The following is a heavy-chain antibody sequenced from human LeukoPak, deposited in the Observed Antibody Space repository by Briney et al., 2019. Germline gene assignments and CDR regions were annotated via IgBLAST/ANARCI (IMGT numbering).Heavy chain of an antibody. V-gene: IGHV1-2*02. CDR3: ARGGVGATENWFDP. CDR2: INPNSGGT. Sequence: ASVKVSCKASGYTFTGYYMHWVRQAPGQGLEWMGWINPNSGGTNYAQKFQGRVTMTRDTSISTAYMELSRLRSDDTAVYYSARGGVGATENWFDPWGQGTLVTVSS. D-gene: IGHD1-26*01. CDR1: GYTFTGYY. J-gene: IGHJ5*02.